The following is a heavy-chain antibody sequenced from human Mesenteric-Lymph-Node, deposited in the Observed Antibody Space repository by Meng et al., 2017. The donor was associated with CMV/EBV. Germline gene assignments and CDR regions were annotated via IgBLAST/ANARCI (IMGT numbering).Heavy chain of an antibody. CDR1: GYTFTSYG. Sequence: ASVKVSCKASGYTFTSYGISWVRQAPGQGLEWMGWINPNSGGTNYAQKFQGRVTMTRDTSISTAYMELSRLRSDDTAVYYCARVPIAARHTNFDYWGQGTLVTVSS. J-gene: IGHJ4*02. V-gene: IGHV1-2*02. CDR3: ARVPIAARHTNFDY. D-gene: IGHD6-6*01. CDR2: INPNSGGT.